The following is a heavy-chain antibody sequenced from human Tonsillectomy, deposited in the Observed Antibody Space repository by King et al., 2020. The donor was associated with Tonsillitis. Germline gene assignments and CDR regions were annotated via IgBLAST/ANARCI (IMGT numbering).Heavy chain of an antibody. CDR2: IYHSGST. V-gene: IGHV4-30-2*01. Sequence: LQLQESGSGLVKPSQTLSLTCAVSGGSISSGGYSWRWIRQPPGKGLEWIGYIYHSGSTYYNPSLKSRVTISVDRSKNQFSLKLSSVTAADTAVYYCASMGSYDYVWGSYDYWGQGTLVTVSS. J-gene: IGHJ4*02. CDR1: GGSISSGGYS. D-gene: IGHD3-16*01. CDR3: ASMGSYDYVWGSYDY.